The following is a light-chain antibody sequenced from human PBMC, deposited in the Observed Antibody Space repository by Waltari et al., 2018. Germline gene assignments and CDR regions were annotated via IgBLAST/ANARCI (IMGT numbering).Light chain of an antibody. Sequence: SYALIPPPSVSVAPGETARITCWGNNIGRYSVHWYQQKPGQAPVLVIYYSTDRPSGIPERFSGSNSGNTATLTINRVEAGDEADYYCQVWDSSSDHPFGGGTKLTVL. CDR3: QVWDSSSDHP. J-gene: IGLJ2*01. V-gene: IGLV3-21*04. CDR2: YST. CDR1: NIGRYS.